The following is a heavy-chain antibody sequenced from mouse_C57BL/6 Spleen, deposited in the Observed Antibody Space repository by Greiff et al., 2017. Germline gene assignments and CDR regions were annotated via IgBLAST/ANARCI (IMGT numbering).Heavy chain of an antibody. CDR3: TREGGTGGYARDY. Sequence: QVQLQQSGAELVRPGASVTLSCKASGYTFTDYEMHWVKQTPVHGLEWIGAIDPETGGTAYNQKFKGKAILTADKSSSTAYMELRSLTSEDSAVYYCTREGGTGGYARDYWGQGTSVTVSS. CDR2: IDPETGGT. D-gene: IGHD4-1*01. CDR1: GYTFTDYE. J-gene: IGHJ4*01. V-gene: IGHV1-15*01.